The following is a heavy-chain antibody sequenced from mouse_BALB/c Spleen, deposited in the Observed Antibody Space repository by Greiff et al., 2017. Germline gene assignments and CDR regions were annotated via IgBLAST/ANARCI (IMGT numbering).Heavy chain of an antibody. J-gene: IGHJ3*01. V-gene: IGHV5-6-4*01. CDR1: GFTFSSYT. Sequence: EVQLVESGGGLVKPGGSLKLSCAASGFTFSSYTMSWVRQTPEKRLEWVATISSGGSYTYYPDSVKGRSTISRDNAKNTLYLQMSSLKSEDTAMYYCTRDYYGSSPFAYWGQGTLVTVSA. CDR2: ISSGGSYT. CDR3: TRDYYGSSPFAY. D-gene: IGHD1-1*01.